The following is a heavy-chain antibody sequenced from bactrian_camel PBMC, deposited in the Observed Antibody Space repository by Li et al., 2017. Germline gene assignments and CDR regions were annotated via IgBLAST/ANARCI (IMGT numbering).Heavy chain of an antibody. CDR3: AARGPYCYTKLSVRDFTY. Sequence: QLVESGGGSALAGGYVRLSCAASGYTFNTYSWFRQAPGKEREGVAAIDTGDGSTYYLNSVEGRFTISHDNAKNTLYLQMNSLKPEDTAMYYCAARGPYCYTKLSVRDFTYWGQGTQVTVS. CDR1: GYTFNTY. V-gene: IGHV3S28*01. D-gene: IGHD2*01. J-gene: IGHJ6*01. CDR2: IDTGDGST.